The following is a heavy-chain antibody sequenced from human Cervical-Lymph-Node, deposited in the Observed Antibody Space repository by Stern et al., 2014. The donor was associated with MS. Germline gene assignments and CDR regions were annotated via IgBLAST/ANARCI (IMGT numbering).Heavy chain of an antibody. D-gene: IGHD5-24*01. Sequence: EVHLVESGGGLVQPGGSLKLSCAASGFTFSGSALHWVRQAPGKGLEWVGFIRSKANNYATAYGASVKGRFSISRDDSKHTAYLQMNSLKTEDTALYYCTFSATPEDYWGQGTLVTVSS. CDR2: IRSKANNYAT. V-gene: IGHV3-73*01. CDR1: GFTFSGSA. J-gene: IGHJ4*02. CDR3: TFSATPEDY.